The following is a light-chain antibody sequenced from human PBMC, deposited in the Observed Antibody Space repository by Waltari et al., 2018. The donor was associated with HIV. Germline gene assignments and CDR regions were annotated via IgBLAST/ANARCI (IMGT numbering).Light chain of an antibody. J-gene: IGLJ3*02. CDR1: SSNIGARAHFD. Sequence: QSVLTQPPSVSGAPGQTVTISCTGSSSNIGARAHFDVHWYQQLPGTAPKLPIEGNNNRPSGVPDRFSGSKSGASASLAITGLQAEDEADYYCQSYDTRLSGSVFGGGTKLTVL. CDR3: QSYDTRLSGSV. V-gene: IGLV1-40*01. CDR2: GNN.